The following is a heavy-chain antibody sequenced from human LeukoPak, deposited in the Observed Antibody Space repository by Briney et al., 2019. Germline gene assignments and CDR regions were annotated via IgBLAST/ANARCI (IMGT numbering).Heavy chain of an antibody. CDR2: IYYSGST. CDR1: GGSISSSTYY. CDR3: AKTAYGSSFEGCFDY. Sequence: PSETLSLTCTVSGGSISSSTYYWGWIRQPPGKGLEWIGSIYYSGSTYYNPSLKSRVTISVDTSNNQFSLKVSSVTAADTAVYYCAKTAYGSSFEGCFDYWGQGTLVTVSS. V-gene: IGHV4-39*01. D-gene: IGHD6-6*01. J-gene: IGHJ4*02.